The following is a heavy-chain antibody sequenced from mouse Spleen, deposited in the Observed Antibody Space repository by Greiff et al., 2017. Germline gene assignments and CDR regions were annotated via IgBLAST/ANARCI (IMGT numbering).Heavy chain of an antibody. CDR2: ISSGGSYT. CDR3: ARHDYYGSSYYFDY. CDR1: GFTFSSYA. Sequence: EVKLVESGGGLVKPGGSLKLSCAASGFTFSSYAMSWVRQTPEKRLEWVATISSGGSYTYYPDSVKGRFTISRDNAKITLYLQMSSLRSEDTAMYYCARHDYYGSSYYFDYWGQGTTLTVSS. D-gene: IGHD1-1*01. J-gene: IGHJ2*01. V-gene: IGHV5-9-3*01.